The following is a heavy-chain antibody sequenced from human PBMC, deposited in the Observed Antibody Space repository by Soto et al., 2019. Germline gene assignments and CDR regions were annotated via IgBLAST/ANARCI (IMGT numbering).Heavy chain of an antibody. CDR2: IIPIFGTA. J-gene: IGHJ5*02. D-gene: IGHD6-19*01. V-gene: IGHV1-69*13. Sequence: SVKGACKASGGTFSSYAISWVRQTPGQGLEWMGGIIPIFGTANYAQKFQGRVTITADESTSTAYMELSSLRSEDTAVYYCARGGRRAAVAGTRSWFDPWGQGTLVTVSS. CDR1: GGTFSSYA. CDR3: ARGGRRAAVAGTRSWFDP.